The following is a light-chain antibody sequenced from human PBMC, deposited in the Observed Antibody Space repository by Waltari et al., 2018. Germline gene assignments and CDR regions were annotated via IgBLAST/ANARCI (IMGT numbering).Light chain of an antibody. V-gene: IGKV3-20*01. CDR2: GAS. J-gene: IGKJ5*01. CDR1: QSVSSSY. CDR3: QQYGSSPSIT. Sequence: EIVLTPSPGTLSLSPGERAPLSCRASQSVSSSYLAWYQQKPGQAPRLLIYGASSRATGIPDRFSGSGSGTDFTLTISRLEPEDFAVYYCQQYGSSPSITFGQGTRLEIK.